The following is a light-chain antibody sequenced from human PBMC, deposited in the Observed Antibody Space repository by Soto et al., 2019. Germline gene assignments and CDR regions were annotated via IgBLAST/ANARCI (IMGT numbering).Light chain of an antibody. CDR1: SSDVGRYNL. Sequence: QSALTQPASVSGSPGQSITISCTGTSSDVGRYNLVSWYQQHPGKAPKLMSYEVSKRPSGVSNRFSGAKSGNTASLTISGLQAEDESEYYCCSYAGSSTPTVFGTGTKLTVL. CDR3: CSYAGSSTPTV. CDR2: EVS. V-gene: IGLV2-23*02. J-gene: IGLJ1*01.